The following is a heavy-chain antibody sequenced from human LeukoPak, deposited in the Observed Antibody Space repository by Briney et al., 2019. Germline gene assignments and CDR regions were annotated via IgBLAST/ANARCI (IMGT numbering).Heavy chain of an antibody. CDR3: ARETGPLDY. Sequence: SETLSLTCTVSGYSISSGYYWGWIRQPPGKGLEWIGSIYHSGSTYYNPSLKSRVTISVDTSKNQFSLKLSSVTAADTAVYYCARETGPLDYWGQGTLATVPS. V-gene: IGHV4-38-2*02. D-gene: IGHD7-27*01. CDR2: IYHSGST. J-gene: IGHJ4*02. CDR1: GYSISSGYY.